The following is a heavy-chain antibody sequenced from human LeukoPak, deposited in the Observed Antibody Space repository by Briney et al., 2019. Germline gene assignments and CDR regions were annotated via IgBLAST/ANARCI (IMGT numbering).Heavy chain of an antibody. D-gene: IGHD2-8*01. V-gene: IGHV1-24*01. CDR2: FDPEDGET. J-gene: IGHJ4*02. CDR1: GYTLTELS. Sequence: ASVKVSCKVSGYTLTELSMHWVRQAPGKGLEWMGGFDPEDGETIYAQKFQGRVTMTEDTSTDTAYMELSSLRSEDTAVYYCATVGGYCTNGVCKDPFDYWGQGTRVTVSS. CDR3: ATVGGYCTNGVCKDPFDY.